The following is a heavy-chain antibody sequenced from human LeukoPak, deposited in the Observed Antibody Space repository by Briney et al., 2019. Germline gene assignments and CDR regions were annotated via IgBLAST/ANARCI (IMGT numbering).Heavy chain of an antibody. J-gene: IGHJ4*02. CDR1: GFTFSSYA. V-gene: IGHV3-7*01. CDR2: IKQDGSEK. Sequence: GGSLRLSCAASGFTFSSYAMSWVRQAPGKGLEWVANIKQDGSEKYYVDSVKGRFTISRDNAKNSLYLQMNSLRAEDTAVYYCARDGDCSSTSCKASDYWGQGTLVTVSS. CDR3: ARDGDCSSTSCKASDY. D-gene: IGHD2-2*01.